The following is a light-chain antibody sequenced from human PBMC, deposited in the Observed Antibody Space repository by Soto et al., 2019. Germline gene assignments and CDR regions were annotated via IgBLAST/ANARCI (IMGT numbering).Light chain of an antibody. V-gene: IGLV2-14*01. CDR1: SSDVGGHNY. CDR3: SSYTSTNTWV. J-gene: IGLJ3*02. CDR2: EVS. Sequence: QSVLTQPASVSGSPGQSITISCTGTSSDVGGHNYVSWYQQHPGKAPKFIIFEVSNRPSGVSNRFSGSKSGRTASLTISGLQAEDEADYYCSSYTSTNTWVFGGGTQLTVL.